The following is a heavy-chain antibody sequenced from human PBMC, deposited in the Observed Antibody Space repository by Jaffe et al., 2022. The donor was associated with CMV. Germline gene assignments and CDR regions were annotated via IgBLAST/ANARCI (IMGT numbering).Heavy chain of an antibody. CDR2: ISSSSSTI. Sequence: EVQLVESGGGLVQPGGSLRLSCAASGFTFSSYSMNWVRQAPGKGLEWVSYISSSSSTIYYADSVKGRFTISRDNAKNSLYLQMNSLRDEDTAVYYCARGQFYDILTKGPPHDAFDIWGQGTMVTVSS. CDR1: GFTFSSYS. J-gene: IGHJ3*02. D-gene: IGHD3-9*01. V-gene: IGHV3-48*02. CDR3: ARGQFYDILTKGPPHDAFDI.